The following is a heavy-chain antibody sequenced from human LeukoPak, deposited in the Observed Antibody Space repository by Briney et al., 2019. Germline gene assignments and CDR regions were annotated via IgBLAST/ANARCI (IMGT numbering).Heavy chain of an antibody. J-gene: IGHJ6*04. CDR3: ARNAYGAQTPSDV. V-gene: IGHV3-11*03. CDR2: INPTSGYT. CDR1: GFTFSDYY. Sequence: TGGSLRLSCAASGFTFSDYYMSWIRQAPGKGLEWLSYINPTSGYTPYADSVRGRFTISRDNAKNSLYLQMNSLRAEDTAVYYCARNAYGAQTPSDVWGKGTTVPVSS. D-gene: IGHD4-17*01.